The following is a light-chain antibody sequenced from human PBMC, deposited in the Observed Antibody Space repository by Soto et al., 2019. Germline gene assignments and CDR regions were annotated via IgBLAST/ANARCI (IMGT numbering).Light chain of an antibody. J-gene: IGLJ1*01. Sequence: QSARTQPASVSGSPGQSSPSSCTGTSSDVGSYNSVSLYQQYPGKAPKLMIHDVNNRPSGISDRLSGSKSGNTASLTISGLPAEDEVDYYCSSFTSSTSYVFGTGTQLPVL. CDR1: SSDVGSYNS. CDR3: SSFTSSTSYV. CDR2: DVN. V-gene: IGLV2-14*03.